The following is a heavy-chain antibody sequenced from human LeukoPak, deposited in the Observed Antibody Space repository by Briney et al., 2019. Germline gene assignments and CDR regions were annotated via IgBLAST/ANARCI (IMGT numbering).Heavy chain of an antibody. V-gene: IGHV4-31*03. Sequence: SETLSLTCTVSGGSISSGGYYWSWIRQHPGKGLEWIGYIYYSGSTYYNPSLKSRVTISVDTSKNQFSLKLSSVTAADTAVYYCARDESLTNYDAFDIWGQGTMVTVSS. CDR1: GGSISSGGYY. CDR2: IYYSGST. CDR3: ARDESLTNYDAFDI. D-gene: IGHD4/OR15-4a*01. J-gene: IGHJ3*02.